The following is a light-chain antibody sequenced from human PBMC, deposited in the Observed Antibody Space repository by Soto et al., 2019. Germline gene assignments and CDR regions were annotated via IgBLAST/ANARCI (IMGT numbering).Light chain of an antibody. CDR2: GAS. V-gene: IGKV3-20*01. J-gene: IGKJ4*01. CDR3: QQYGSSRLT. Sequence: EIGLTQSPGTLSLSPGERATLSCRASQSVSSSYVSWYQQKPGQAPRLLIYGASSRATGIPDRFSGSGSGTDFTLTISRLEPEDFAVYYCQQYGSSRLTFGGGTKVDIK. CDR1: QSVSSSY.